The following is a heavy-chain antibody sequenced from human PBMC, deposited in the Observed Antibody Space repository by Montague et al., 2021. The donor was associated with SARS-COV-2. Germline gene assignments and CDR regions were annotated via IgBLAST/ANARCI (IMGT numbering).Heavy chain of an antibody. Sequence: CAISGDSVSGSSVARNWIRQSSSRGPEWLGRTYYRSKWYNDYAVSVKSRITINPDTSKNQISLQLNSVTPEDTAVYYCARTSASSDYWGQGTLVTVSS. CDR1: GDSVSGSSVA. J-gene: IGHJ4*02. V-gene: IGHV6-1*01. CDR2: TYYRSKWYN. D-gene: IGHD1-26*01. CDR3: ARTSASSDY.